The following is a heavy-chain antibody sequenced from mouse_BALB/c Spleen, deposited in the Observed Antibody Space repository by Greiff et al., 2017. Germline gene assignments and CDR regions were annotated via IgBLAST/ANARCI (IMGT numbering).Heavy chain of an antibody. CDR1: GYSITSDYA. CDR2: ISYSGST. J-gene: IGHJ3*01. Sequence: EVQLQESGPGLVKPSQSLSLTCTVTGYSITSDYAWNWIRQFPGNKLEWMGYISYSGSTSYNPSLKSRISITRDTSKNQFFLQLNSVTTEDTATYYCARDLWEGEPWFAYWGQGTLVTVSA. D-gene: IGHD1-1*02. V-gene: IGHV3-2*02. CDR3: ARDLWEGEPWFAY.